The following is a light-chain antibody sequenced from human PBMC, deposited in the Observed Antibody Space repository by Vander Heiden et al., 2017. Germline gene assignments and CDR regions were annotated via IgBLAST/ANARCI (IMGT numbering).Light chain of an antibody. J-gene: IGKJ1*01. V-gene: IGKV3-11*01. Sequence: EIVLTQSPATLSLSPGERATLSCRASQSVSSYLDWYQQKPGQAPRLLIYDASNRDTGIPARFSGSGYGKDFTLTISSREPEDFAVYYCQQRSNWPPWTFGQGTKVEIK. CDR2: DAS. CDR3: QQRSNWPPWT. CDR1: QSVSSY.